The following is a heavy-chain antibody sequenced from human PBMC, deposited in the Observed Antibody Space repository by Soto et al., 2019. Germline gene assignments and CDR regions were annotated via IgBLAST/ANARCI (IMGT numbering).Heavy chain of an antibody. CDR3: AKGGVLGSRQVDH. Sequence: QVQLQESGPGLVRPSQTLSLTCTVSGASISSGGYYWSWIRQHPGKGLEWLGYIYYGSTYYNPSLQSRVTISVDTSKNQFSLKLSSVTAADTAVYYCAKGGVLGSRQVDHWGQGTLVTVSS. D-gene: IGHD1-26*01. CDR2: IYYGST. V-gene: IGHV4-31*03. J-gene: IGHJ4*02. CDR1: GASISSGGYY.